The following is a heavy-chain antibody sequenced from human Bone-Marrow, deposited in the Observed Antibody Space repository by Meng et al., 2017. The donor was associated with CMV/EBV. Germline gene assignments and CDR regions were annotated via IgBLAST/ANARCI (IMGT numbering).Heavy chain of an antibody. J-gene: IGHJ6*02. Sequence: GGSLRLSCAASGFTFSTYGMHWVRQAPGKGLVWVSRINNEGSGTRYADSVKGRFTISRDNAKNTLYLQMNSLRAEDTAVYYCARVDWDFWSGGGWDVWGQGTTVTVSS. CDR2: INNEGSGT. CDR3: ARVDWDFWSGGGWDV. D-gene: IGHD3-3*01. CDR1: GFTFSTYG. V-gene: IGHV3-74*01.